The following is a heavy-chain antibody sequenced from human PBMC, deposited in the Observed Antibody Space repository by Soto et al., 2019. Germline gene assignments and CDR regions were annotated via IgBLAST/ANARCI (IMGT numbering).Heavy chain of an antibody. CDR2: INPLPTSGST. D-gene: IGHD6-13*01. V-gene: IGHV1-46*01. CDR1: GYIFTNYY. J-gene: IGHJ4*02. CDR3: ARDLAAAAY. Sequence: EASVKVSCKASGYIFTNYYIHWVRQAPGQGPEWMAIINPLPTSGSTNYAQKFQGRVTVTRDTSTSTVYLELSSLRSDDTAVYYCARDLAAAAYWGQGTLVTVSS.